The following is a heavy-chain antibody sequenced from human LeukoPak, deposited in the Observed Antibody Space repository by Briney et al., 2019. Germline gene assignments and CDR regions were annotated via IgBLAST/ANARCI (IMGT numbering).Heavy chain of an antibody. CDR2: INWNGGST. Sequence: PGGSLRLSCAASGFTFDDYGMSWVRQAPGKGLEWVSGINWNGGSTGYADSVKGRFTISRDNAKNSLYLQMNSLRAEDTALYYCARGAIAAAGTIYDYYYYMDVWGKGTTVTVSS. CDR3: ARGAIAAAGTIYDYYYYMDV. D-gene: IGHD6-13*01. CDR1: GFTFDDYG. V-gene: IGHV3-20*04. J-gene: IGHJ6*03.